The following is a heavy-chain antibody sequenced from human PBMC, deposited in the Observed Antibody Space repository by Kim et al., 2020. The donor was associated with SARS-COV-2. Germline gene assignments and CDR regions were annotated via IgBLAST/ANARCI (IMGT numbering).Heavy chain of an antibody. CDR1: GFTFSDYY. Sequence: GGSLRLSCAASGFTFSDYYMSWIRQAPGKGLEWVSYISSSSSYTNYADSVKGRFTISRDNAKNSLYLQMNSLRAEDTAVYYCARDSNWNDGVAGMDVWGQGTTVTVSS. D-gene: IGHD1-20*01. V-gene: IGHV3-11*05. CDR2: ISSSSSYT. J-gene: IGHJ6*02. CDR3: ARDSNWNDGVAGMDV.